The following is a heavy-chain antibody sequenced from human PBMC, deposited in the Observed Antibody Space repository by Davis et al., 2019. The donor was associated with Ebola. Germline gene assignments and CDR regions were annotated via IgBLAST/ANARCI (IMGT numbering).Heavy chain of an antibody. CDR3: ARGLYGWYYFDY. CDR1: GYTFTNYY. V-gene: IGHV1-46*01. Sequence: AASVKVSCKASGYTFTNYYMHWVRQAPGQGLEWMGMINPNDGRTIYAQKFQGRVTVTRDTSTTTAYMELSRLTSDDTAVYYCARGLYGWYYFDYWGQGTLVTVSS. D-gene: IGHD6-19*01. J-gene: IGHJ4*02. CDR2: INPNDGRT.